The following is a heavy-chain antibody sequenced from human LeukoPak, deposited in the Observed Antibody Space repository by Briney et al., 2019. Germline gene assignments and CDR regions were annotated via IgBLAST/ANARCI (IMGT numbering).Heavy chain of an antibody. CDR2: ITTGVSTT. D-gene: IGHD3-10*01. CDR1: GFTFTSYN. J-gene: IGHJ4*02. Sequence: PGGTLRLSCAASGFTFTSYNMHWVRQVSGKGLVWVSCITTGVSTTMYADSVKGRFTISRDNAKNTVHLQMSSLRAEDTAIYYCARGYYGDPVAFDYWGQGTLVTVSS. CDR3: ARGYYGDPVAFDY. V-gene: IGHV3-74*03.